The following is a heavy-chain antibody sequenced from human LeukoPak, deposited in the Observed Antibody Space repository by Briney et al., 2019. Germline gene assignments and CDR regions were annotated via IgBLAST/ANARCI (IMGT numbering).Heavy chain of an antibody. D-gene: IGHD6-13*01. V-gene: IGHV1-2*04. J-gene: IGHJ5*02. Sequence: ASVKVSCKASGYTFTGYYMHWGRQAPGQGLEWMGWINPNSGGTNYAQKFQGWVTMTRDTSISTAYMELSRLRSDDTAVYYCARGGAAAGTKDRSNWFDPWGQGTLVTVSS. CDR2: INPNSGGT. CDR3: ARGGAAAGTKDRSNWFDP. CDR1: GYTFTGYY.